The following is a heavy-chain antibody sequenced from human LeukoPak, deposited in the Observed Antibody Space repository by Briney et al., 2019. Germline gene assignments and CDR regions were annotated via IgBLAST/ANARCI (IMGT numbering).Heavy chain of an antibody. V-gene: IGHV4-4*02. D-gene: IGHD5-18*01. Sequence: SSETLSLTCAVSGGSISSNNWWGWVRQPPGQGLEWIGEIYHSGSPNYNPSLKSRVTISVDKSRNHFSLNLSSVTAADTAVYYCASENRYSYGYYYYYGMDVWGQGTTVTVSS. J-gene: IGHJ6*02. CDR2: IYHSGSP. CDR1: GGSISSNNW. CDR3: ASENRYSYGYYYYYGMDV.